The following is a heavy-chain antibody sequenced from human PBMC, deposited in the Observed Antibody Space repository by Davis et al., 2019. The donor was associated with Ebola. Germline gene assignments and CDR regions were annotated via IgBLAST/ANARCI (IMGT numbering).Heavy chain of an antibody. CDR1: GFTFNSYW. CDR2: INQDGNEK. CDR3: AREGKYRDESRTFDY. V-gene: IGHV3-7*01. D-gene: IGHD2-2*01. J-gene: IGHJ4*02. Sequence: GGSLRLSCAASGFTFNSYWMSWVRQAPGKGLEWVANINQDGNEKYYVDSVKGRFTISRDNSKNTLYLQMNSLRAEDTAVYYCAREGKYRDESRTFDYWGQGTLVTVSS.